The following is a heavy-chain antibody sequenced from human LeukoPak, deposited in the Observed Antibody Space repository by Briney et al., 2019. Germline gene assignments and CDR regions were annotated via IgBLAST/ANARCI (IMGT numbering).Heavy chain of an antibody. CDR1: GGSISSGSSY. D-gene: IGHD6-13*01. Sequence: PSETLSLTCTVSGGSISSGSSYWSWIRQPAGKGLEWIGRIYTSGSTSYNPSLKSRITISVDTSKNQFSLKLSSVTAADTAVYYCAXXLRGXAXSEDYYYYYMDVWGKGTTVTVSS. J-gene: IGHJ6*03. CDR2: IYTSGST. V-gene: IGHV4-61*02. CDR3: AXXLRGXAXSEDYYYYYMDV.